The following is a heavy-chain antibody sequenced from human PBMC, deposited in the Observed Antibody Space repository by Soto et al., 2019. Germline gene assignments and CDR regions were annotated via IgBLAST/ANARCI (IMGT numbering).Heavy chain of an antibody. D-gene: IGHD3-10*01. J-gene: IGHJ4*02. CDR1: GFTFSGSP. Sequence: VGSVRLSCAASGFTFSGSPMHWVRQASGKGVEWVGRIRSKANSYATAYAASVKGRFTISRDDSKNTAYLQMNSLKTEDTAVYYCTRRVYGSGSYYFIDYWGQGTLVTVSS. V-gene: IGHV3-73*01. CDR2: IRSKANSYAT. CDR3: TRRVYGSGSYYFIDY.